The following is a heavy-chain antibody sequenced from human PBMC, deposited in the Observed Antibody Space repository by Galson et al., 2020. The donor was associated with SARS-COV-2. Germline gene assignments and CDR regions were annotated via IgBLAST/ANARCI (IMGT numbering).Heavy chain of an antibody. Sequence: ASVKVSCKASGYTFTRYGFNWVPQAPGQGLESMGWISAYNGNTYYTQKLQGRVTMTIDTSTSTAYMELRSLRSDDTAVYYCARWGPYDHYMDVWGRGTTVTVSS. CDR1: GYTFTRYG. J-gene: IGHJ6*03. D-gene: IGHD3-16*01. CDR2: ISAYNGNT. V-gene: IGHV1-18*01. CDR3: ARWGPYDHYMDV.